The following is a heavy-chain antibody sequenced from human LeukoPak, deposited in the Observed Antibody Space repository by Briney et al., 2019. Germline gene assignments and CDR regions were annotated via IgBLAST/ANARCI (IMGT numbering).Heavy chain of an antibody. CDR1: GFTFSSYV. V-gene: IGHV3-33*06. Sequence: PGGPLRLSCSASGFTFSSYVMHWFRQAPGKGLEWVAVICYDGSNKYYADAVQGRCTISRDNSKNTLYLEMNSLRAEDTDVYSCEKGIAAAGTLDYWGQGTMVTVSS. CDR3: EKGIAAAGTLDY. D-gene: IGHD6-13*01. J-gene: IGHJ4*02. CDR2: ICYDGSNK.